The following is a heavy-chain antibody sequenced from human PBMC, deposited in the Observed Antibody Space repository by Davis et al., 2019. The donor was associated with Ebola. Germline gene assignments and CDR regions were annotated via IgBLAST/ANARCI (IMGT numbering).Heavy chain of an antibody. CDR1: GFIFSHHW. J-gene: IGHJ4*02. D-gene: IGHD1-26*01. CDR3: AKHGRDYDY. CDR2: IKEDGGES. V-gene: IGHV3-7*01. Sequence: GESPKISCAASGFIFSHHWMSWVRQAPGKGLEWVANIKEDGGESYYVDSVRGRFTISRDNAKSSLYLQMNSLRTEDTAIYFCAKHGRDYDYWGQGALVTVSS.